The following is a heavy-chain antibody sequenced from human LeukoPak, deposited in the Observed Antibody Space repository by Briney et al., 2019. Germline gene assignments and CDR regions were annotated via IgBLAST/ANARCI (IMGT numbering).Heavy chain of an antibody. D-gene: IGHD6-13*01. J-gene: IGHJ5*02. CDR2: MNPNSGNT. CDR1: GYTFTSYD. V-gene: IGHV1-8*01. Sequence: GASVKVSCKASGYTFTSYDINWVRQATGQGLEWMGWMNPNSGNTGYAQKFQGRVTMTRNTSRSTAYMELSSLRSDDTAVHYCARGRGSSWYIDPWGQGTLVTVSS. CDR3: ARGRGSSWYIDP.